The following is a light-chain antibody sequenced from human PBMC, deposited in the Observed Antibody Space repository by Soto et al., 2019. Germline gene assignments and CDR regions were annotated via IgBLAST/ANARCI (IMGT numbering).Light chain of an antibody. J-gene: IGKJ1*01. CDR1: QGIRHD. CDR2: TAS. CDR3: LQNNSYPVT. V-gene: IGKV1-17*01. Sequence: DIQMTQSPSSLSASVGDRVTITCRASQGIRHDLAWYQQKPGKAPKRLIYTASSLQSGVPPRFRGSGSETEFTLTISSLQPEDFATYYFLQNNSYPVTFGQGTKVEIK.